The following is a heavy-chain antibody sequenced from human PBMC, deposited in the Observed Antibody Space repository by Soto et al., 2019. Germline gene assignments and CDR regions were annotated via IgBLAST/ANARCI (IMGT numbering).Heavy chain of an antibody. J-gene: IGHJ4*02. D-gene: IGHD1-26*01. CDR2: IWYDESNK. V-gene: IGHV3-33*01. Sequence: VQLVESGGGVVQPGRSLRLSCAASGFTFRTYGMYWVRQAPGKGLEWVAVIWYDESNKYYADSVKGRFTISRDNSENTLYVQMNSLRAEDTAVYYCARGRVDGGELDLWGQGTLVTVSS. CDR3: ARGRVDGGELDL. CDR1: GFTFRTYG.